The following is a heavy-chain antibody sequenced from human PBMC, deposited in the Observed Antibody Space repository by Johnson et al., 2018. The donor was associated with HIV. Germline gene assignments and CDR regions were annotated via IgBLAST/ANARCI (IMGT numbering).Heavy chain of an antibody. CDR1: GFTFDDYA. J-gene: IGHJ3*02. Sequence: VQLVESGGGVVQPGRSLRLSCAASGFTFDDYAMHWVRQAPGKGLEWVSGISWNSGSIGYADSVKGRFTISRDNAKNSLYLQMNSLRAEDTALYYCAKVHSGQLVGYAFDIWGQGTIVTVSS. CDR3: AKVHSGQLVGYAFDI. CDR2: ISWNSGSI. V-gene: IGHV3-9*01. D-gene: IGHD1-26*01.